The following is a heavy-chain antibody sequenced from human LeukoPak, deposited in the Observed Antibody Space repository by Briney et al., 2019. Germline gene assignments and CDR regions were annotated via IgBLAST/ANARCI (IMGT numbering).Heavy chain of an antibody. V-gene: IGHV4-30-4*01. CDR3: ARADILTGYPPSFDY. Sequence: SETLSLTCTVSGGSISSGDYYWSWIRQPPGKGLEWIGYIYYSGSTYYTPSLKSRVTISVDTSKNQFSLKLSSVTAADTAVYYCARADILTGYPPSFDYWGQGTLVTVSS. D-gene: IGHD3-9*01. CDR1: GGSISSGDYY. J-gene: IGHJ4*02. CDR2: IYYSGST.